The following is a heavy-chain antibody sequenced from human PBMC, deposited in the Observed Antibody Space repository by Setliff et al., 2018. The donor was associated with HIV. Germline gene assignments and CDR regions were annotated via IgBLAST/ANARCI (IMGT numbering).Heavy chain of an antibody. CDR2: IKQDGSEK. Sequence: GGSLRLSCAASGFAFSGHQMSWVRQAPGKGLEWVAKIKQDGSEKYYVDSVKGRFTISRDNAKNSLYLQMNSLRAEDTAMYYCARGWRSGYDLNFDYWGQGTLVTVSS. CDR3: ARGWRSGYDLNFDY. J-gene: IGHJ4*02. V-gene: IGHV3-7*01. D-gene: IGHD5-12*01. CDR1: GFAFSGHQ.